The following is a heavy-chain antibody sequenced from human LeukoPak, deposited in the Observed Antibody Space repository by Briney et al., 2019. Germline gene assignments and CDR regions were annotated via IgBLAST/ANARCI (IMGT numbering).Heavy chain of an antibody. J-gene: IGHJ6*03. Sequence: GGSLRLFCAASGFTFSSYEMNWVRQAPGKGLEWVSYISSSGSTIYYADSVKGRFTISRDNAKNSLYLQMNSLRAEDTAVYYCAGLTTVPFSYYYMDVWGKGTTVTISS. V-gene: IGHV3-48*03. CDR3: AGLTTVPFSYYYMDV. CDR1: GFTFSSYE. D-gene: IGHD4-17*01. CDR2: ISSSGSTI.